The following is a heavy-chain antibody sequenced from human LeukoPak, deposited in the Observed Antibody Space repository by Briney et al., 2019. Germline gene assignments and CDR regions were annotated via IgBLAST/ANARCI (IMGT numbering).Heavy chain of an antibody. V-gene: IGHV6-1*01. Sequence: SQTLSLTCAISGDSVSSNSAAWSWIRQSPSRGLEWLGRTYYRSKWYYDYALSVKSRITINPDTSKNQFSLQLNSVTPEDTAAYYCARVRYSSGWYHYYYGMDVWGQGTTVTVSS. CDR2: TYYRSKWYY. D-gene: IGHD6-19*01. CDR1: GDSVSSNSAA. CDR3: ARVRYSSGWYHYYYGMDV. J-gene: IGHJ6*02.